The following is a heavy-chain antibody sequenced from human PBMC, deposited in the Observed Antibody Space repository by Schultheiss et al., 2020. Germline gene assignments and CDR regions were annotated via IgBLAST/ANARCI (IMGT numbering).Heavy chain of an antibody. D-gene: IGHD2-2*01. V-gene: IGHV3-11*04. CDR3: ARSKGVPAAHPFDY. CDR1: GFTFSDYY. J-gene: IGHJ4*02. CDR2: ISSSGSTI. Sequence: GGSLRLSCAASGFTFSDYYMSWIRQAPGKGLEWVSYISSSGSTIYYADSVKGRFTISRDNSKNTLYLQMNSLRAEDTAVYYCARSKGVPAAHPFDYWGQGTLVTISS.